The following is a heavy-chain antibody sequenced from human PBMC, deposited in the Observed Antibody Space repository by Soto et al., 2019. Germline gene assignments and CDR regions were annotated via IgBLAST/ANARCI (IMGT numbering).Heavy chain of an antibody. V-gene: IGHV4-34*01. D-gene: IGHD3-22*01. Sequence: SETLSLTCAVYGGSFSGYYWSWIRQPPGKGLEWIGETNHIGSSNYNTSLKSRFTISVDTTKNQFSLKLSSVTAADTAVYYCARGSLWNYYDSSGYYYFDYWGQGTLVTVSS. CDR2: TNHIGSS. CDR1: GGSFSGYY. CDR3: ARGSLWNYYDSSGYYYFDY. J-gene: IGHJ4*02.